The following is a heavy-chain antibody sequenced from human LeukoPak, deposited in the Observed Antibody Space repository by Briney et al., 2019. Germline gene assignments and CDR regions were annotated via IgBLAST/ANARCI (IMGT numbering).Heavy chain of an antibody. CDR3: ARGDTAMVNVDY. CDR1: GFTFSSYA. CDR2: ISYDGSNK. D-gene: IGHD5-18*01. V-gene: IGHV3-30-3*01. Sequence: GGSLRLSCAASGFTFSSYAMHWVRQAPGKGLEWVAVISYDGSNKYYADSVKGRFTISRDNSKNTLYLQMNSLRAEDTAVYYCARGDTAMVNVDYWGQGTLVTVSS. J-gene: IGHJ4*02.